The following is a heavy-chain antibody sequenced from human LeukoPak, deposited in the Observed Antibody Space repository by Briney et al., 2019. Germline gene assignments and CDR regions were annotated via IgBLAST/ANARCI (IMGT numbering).Heavy chain of an antibody. J-gene: IGHJ4*02. V-gene: IGHV3-21*01. D-gene: IGHD3-3*01. CDR3: AKDLYDFWSGSFY. CDR2: ISSSSSYI. Sequence: GGSLRLSCAASGFTFSSYSMNWVRQAPGKGLEWVSSISSSSSYIYYADSVKGRFTISRDNAKNSLYLQMNSLRAEDTAVYYCAKDLYDFWSGSFYWGQGTLVTVSS. CDR1: GFTFSSYS.